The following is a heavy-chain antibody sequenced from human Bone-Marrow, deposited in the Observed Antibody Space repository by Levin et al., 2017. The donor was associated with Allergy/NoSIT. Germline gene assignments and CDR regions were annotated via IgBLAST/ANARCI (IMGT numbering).Heavy chain of an antibody. V-gene: IGHV3-48*02. CDR3: AMRRGFNY. J-gene: IGHJ4*02. CDR2: ISSTSSQK. CDR1: GFTFSSYS. D-gene: IGHD3-10*01. Sequence: GESLKISCVASGFTFSSYSMNWVRQAPGKGLEWISYISSTSSQKYYVDSVKGRFTISRDNAKNSLYLQMNDLKDEDTAIYYCAMRRGFNYWGQGTLVSVSS.